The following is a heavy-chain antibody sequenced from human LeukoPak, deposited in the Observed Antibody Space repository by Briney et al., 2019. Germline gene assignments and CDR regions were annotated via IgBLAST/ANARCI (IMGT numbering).Heavy chain of an antibody. CDR3: AELLTTVTTPYFDY. CDR2: ISGSGGST. Sequence: GGSLRLSCAASGFTFSSYAMSWVRQAPGKGLEWVSAISGSGGSTYYADSVKGRFTISRDDSKNTLYLQMNSLRAEDTAVYYCAELLTTVTTPYFDYWGQGTLVTVSS. J-gene: IGHJ4*02. V-gene: IGHV3-23*01. D-gene: IGHD4-17*01. CDR1: GFTFSSYA.